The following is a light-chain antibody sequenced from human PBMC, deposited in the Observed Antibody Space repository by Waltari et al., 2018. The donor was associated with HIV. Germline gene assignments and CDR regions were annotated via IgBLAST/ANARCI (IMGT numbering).Light chain of an antibody. Sequence: QYMLTQPPSASGPPWPRVPTSCFGGTSNVERNDVYWYQQVPVTTPKLLIYINHERPSGLPDRFSCSKSGTSASLAISGLRSEDEAAYYCAVWDDSLNVLVFGGGTKLTVL. CDR1: TSNVERND. CDR3: AVWDDSLNVLV. V-gene: IGLV1-47*02. J-gene: IGLJ2*01. CDR2: INH.